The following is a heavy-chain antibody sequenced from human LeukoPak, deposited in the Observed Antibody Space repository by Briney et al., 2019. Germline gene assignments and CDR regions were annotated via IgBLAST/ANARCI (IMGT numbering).Heavy chain of an antibody. CDR3: ARVSDPTGPV. CDR2: INHSGST. V-gene: IGHV4-34*01. CDR1: GGSFSGYY. D-gene: IGHD1-14*01. Sequence: SETLSLTCAVYGGSFSGYYWSWIRQPPGKGLEWIGEINHSGSTNYNPSLKSRVIISVDTSKNQFSLKLSSVTAADTAVYYCARVSDPTGPVWGQGTMVTVSS. J-gene: IGHJ3*01.